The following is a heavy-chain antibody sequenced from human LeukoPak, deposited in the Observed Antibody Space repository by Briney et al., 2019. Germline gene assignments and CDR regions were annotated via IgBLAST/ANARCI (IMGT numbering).Heavy chain of an antibody. CDR1: GGTFSSYA. Sequence: ASVKVSCKASGGTFSSYAISWVRQAPGQGLEWMGRIIPIFGIANYAQKFQGRVTITADKSTSTAYMELSRLRSDDTAVYYCARDGDFWSGSNGMDVWGQGTTVTVSS. CDR3: ARDGDFWSGSNGMDV. CDR2: IIPIFGIA. D-gene: IGHD3-3*01. V-gene: IGHV1-69*04. J-gene: IGHJ6*02.